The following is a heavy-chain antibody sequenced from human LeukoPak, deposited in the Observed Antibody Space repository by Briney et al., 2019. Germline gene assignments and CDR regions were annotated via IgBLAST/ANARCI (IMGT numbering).Heavy chain of an antibody. V-gene: IGHV4-38-2*01. Sequence: SETLSLTCAVSGYSLSSAYYWGWIRPPPGKGLEWIGSIYHSGSTDYNPSLKSRVTISVDTSKNLFSLKLSSVTAADTAVYYCARVTVTTAAFDYWGQGTLVTVSS. CDR1: GYSLSSAYY. CDR2: IYHSGST. D-gene: IGHD4-17*01. CDR3: ARVTVTTAAFDY. J-gene: IGHJ4*02.